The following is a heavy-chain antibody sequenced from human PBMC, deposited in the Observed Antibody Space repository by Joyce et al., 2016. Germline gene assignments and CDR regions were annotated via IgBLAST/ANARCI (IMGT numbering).Heavy chain of an antibody. CDR3: ARGGISYYYAMDV. D-gene: IGHD3-16*01. CDR1: GSTFSSSS. CDR2: ISATSYYI. J-gene: IGHJ6*02. Sequence: QLVESGGGVVKAGGSLRLSCEASGSTFSSSSMSWFRQAPGKGLEWCAAISATSYYIFHAETVRGRFTVSRDNAKKTLYLQMNSLRAEDSAVFYCARGGISYYYAMDVWGQGTTVTVSS. V-gene: IGHV3-21*01.